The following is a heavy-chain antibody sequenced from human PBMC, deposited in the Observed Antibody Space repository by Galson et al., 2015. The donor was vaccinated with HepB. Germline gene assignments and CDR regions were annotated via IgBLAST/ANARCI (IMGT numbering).Heavy chain of an antibody. CDR1: GFTFSSYS. Sequence: SLRLSCAASGFTFSSYSMNWVRQAPGKGLEWVSYISSSSSTIYYADSVKGRFTISRDNAKNSLYLQMNSLRDGDTAVYYCAGGRDSWRYYYYYGMDVWGQGTTVTVSS. CDR3: AGGRDSWRYYYYYGMDV. CDR2: ISSSSSTI. J-gene: IGHJ6*02. D-gene: IGHD3-16*01. V-gene: IGHV3-48*02.